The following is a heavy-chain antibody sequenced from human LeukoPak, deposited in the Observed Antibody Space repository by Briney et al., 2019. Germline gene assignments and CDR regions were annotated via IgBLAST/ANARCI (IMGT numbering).Heavy chain of an antibody. CDR1: GFTFSSYT. V-gene: IGHV3-21*01. Sequence: GGSLRLSCAASGFTFSSYTMNWVRQAPGKGLKWVSSISGSSTYIYYADSVRGRFTISRDDAKNSLYLQMSSLRAEDTAVYYCARIGMTTVTRSAFDIWGQGTMVTVSS. D-gene: IGHD4-17*01. CDR2: ISGSSTYI. CDR3: ARIGMTTVTRSAFDI. J-gene: IGHJ3*02.